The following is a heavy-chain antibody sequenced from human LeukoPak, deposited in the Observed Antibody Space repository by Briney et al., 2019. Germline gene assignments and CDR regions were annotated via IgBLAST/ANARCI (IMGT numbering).Heavy chain of an antibody. Sequence: PSETLSLTCTVSGGSISSYHWSWIRQPPGKKLEWIGYMYYSGSTKYNPSLKSRVTISEDTSKNQFSLKLSSVTAADTAVYYCARHGSVNPNTFDYWGQGTLVTVSS. D-gene: IGHD3-10*01. CDR3: ARHGSVNPNTFDY. CDR2: MYYSGST. CDR1: GGSISSYH. V-gene: IGHV4-59*08. J-gene: IGHJ4*02.